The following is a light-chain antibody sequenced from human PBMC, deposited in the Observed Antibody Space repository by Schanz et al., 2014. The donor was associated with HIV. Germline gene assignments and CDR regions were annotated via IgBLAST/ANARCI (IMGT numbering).Light chain of an antibody. V-gene: IGLV2-14*03. CDR3: CSYTFSGTWV. Sequence: QSALTQPASVSGSPGQSITISCTGTNSDVGGYKYVSWCQQHPGKAPKLMIYDVSSRPSGVSNRFSGSKSGNTASLTISGLQAEDEADYYCCSYTFSGTWVFDGGTKLTVL. CDR1: NSDVGGYKY. CDR2: DVS. J-gene: IGLJ3*02.